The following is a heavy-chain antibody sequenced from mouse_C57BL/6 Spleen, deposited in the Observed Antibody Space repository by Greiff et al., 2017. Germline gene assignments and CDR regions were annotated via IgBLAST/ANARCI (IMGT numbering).Heavy chain of an antibody. J-gene: IGHJ3*01. Sequence: EVKVVESGPGLAKPSQTLSLTCSVTGYSITSDYWNWIRKFPGNKLEYMGYISYSGSTYYNPSLKSRISITRDTSKNQYYLQLNSVTTEDTATYYCASFYDGYFWFAYWGQGTLVTVSA. CDR2: ISYSGST. CDR3: ASFYDGYFWFAY. CDR1: GYSITSDY. D-gene: IGHD2-3*01. V-gene: IGHV3-8*01.